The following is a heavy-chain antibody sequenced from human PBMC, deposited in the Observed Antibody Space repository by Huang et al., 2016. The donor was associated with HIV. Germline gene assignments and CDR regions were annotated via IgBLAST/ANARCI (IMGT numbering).Heavy chain of an antibody. J-gene: IGHJ3*02. CDR1: GFTFSRYG. CDR3: AKDNTGEDAFDI. CDR2: IGYDGSNK. D-gene: IGHD7-27*01. Sequence: QVQLVESGGGVVQPGRSLRLSCSASGFTFSRYGLRWVGQAPGKGLEWLEIIGYDGSNKNSADSVKGRLTYSRDNDKNTLYLQVDSVRLEYTAVYYCAKDNTGEDAFDIWGQGTMVLVSS. V-gene: IGHV3-30*18.